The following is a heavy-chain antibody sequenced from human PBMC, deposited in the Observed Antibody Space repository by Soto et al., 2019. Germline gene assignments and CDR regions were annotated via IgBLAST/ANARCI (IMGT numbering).Heavy chain of an antibody. CDR3: ARASYYDFWSGYYWFDP. V-gene: IGHV1-8*01. J-gene: IGHJ5*02. CDR1: GYTFTSYD. Sequence: PSVKVSCKASGYTFTSYDINWVRQATGQGLEWMGWMNPNSGNTGYAQKFQGRVTMTRNTSISTAYMELSSLRSEDTAVYYCARASYYDFWSGYYWFDPWGQGTLVTVSS. D-gene: IGHD3-3*01. CDR2: MNPNSGNT.